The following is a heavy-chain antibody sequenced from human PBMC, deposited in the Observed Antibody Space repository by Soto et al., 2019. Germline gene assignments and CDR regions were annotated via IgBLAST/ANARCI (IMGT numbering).Heavy chain of an antibody. Sequence: EVQLLESGGGLVQPGGSLRLSCAASGFTFSSYAMSWVRQAPGKGLEWVSAISGSGGSTYYADSVKGRFTISRDNSKNTLYLQMNSLRAEDTAVYYCAKDLAECSGGSCYRFYYYYGMDVWGQGTTVTVS. CDR2: ISGSGGST. CDR1: GFTFSSYA. J-gene: IGHJ6*02. V-gene: IGHV3-23*01. CDR3: AKDLAECSGGSCYRFYYYYGMDV. D-gene: IGHD2-15*01.